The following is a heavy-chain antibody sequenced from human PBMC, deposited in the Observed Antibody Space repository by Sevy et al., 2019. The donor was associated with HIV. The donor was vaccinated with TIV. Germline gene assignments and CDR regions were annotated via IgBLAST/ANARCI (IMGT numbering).Heavy chain of an antibody. CDR3: ARDQGPRVDQLLYRGDYYYYGMDV. CDR2: INSDGSST. J-gene: IGHJ6*02. D-gene: IGHD2-2*02. V-gene: IGHV3-74*01. CDR1: GFTFSSYW. Sequence: GGSLRLSCAASGFTFSSYWMHWVRQAPGKGLVWVSRINSDGSSTSYTDSVKGRFTISRDNAKNTLYLKMNSLRAEDTAVYYRARDQGPRVDQLLYRGDYYYYGMDVWGQGTTVTVSS.